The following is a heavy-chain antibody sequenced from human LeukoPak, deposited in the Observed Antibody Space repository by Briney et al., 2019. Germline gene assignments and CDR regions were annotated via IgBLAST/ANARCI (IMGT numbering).Heavy chain of an antibody. CDR1: GYTFTGYY. CDR3: ARDRGGIAGADYYYYGMDV. V-gene: IGHV1-2*02. CDR2: INPNSGGT. Sequence: ASVKVSCKASGYTFTGYYMHWVRQAPGQGLEWRGWINPNSGGTNYAQKFQGRVTMTRDTSISTAYMELSRLRSDDTAVYYCARDRGGIAGADYYYYGMDVWGQGTTVTVSS. D-gene: IGHD6-13*01. J-gene: IGHJ6*02.